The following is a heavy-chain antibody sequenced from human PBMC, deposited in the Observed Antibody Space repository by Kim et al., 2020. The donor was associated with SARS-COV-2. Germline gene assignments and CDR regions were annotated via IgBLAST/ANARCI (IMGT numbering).Heavy chain of an antibody. J-gene: IGHJ5*02. CDR2: FDPEDGET. CDR1: GYTLTELS. D-gene: IGHD6-6*01. CDR3: ATDPALVRDGWFDP. V-gene: IGHV1-24*01. Sequence: ASVKVSCKVSGYTLTELSMHWVRQAPGKGLEWMGGFDPEDGETIYAQKFQGRVTMTEDTSTDTAYMELSSLRSEDTAVYYCATDPALVRDGWFDPWGQGTLVTVSS.